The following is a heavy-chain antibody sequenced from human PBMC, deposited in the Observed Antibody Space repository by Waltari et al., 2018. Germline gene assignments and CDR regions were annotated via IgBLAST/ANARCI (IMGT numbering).Heavy chain of an antibody. J-gene: IGHJ4*02. CDR2: IKQDGSEK. CDR3: ARDQRSRIAVADFDY. D-gene: IGHD6-19*01. CDR1: GFTFSSYW. Sequence: EVQLVESGGGLVQPGGSLRLPCPASGFTFSSYWMSWVRQAPGKGLEWFANIKQDGSEKYYVDAVKGRFTISRDNAKNSLYLQMNSLRAEDTAVYYCARDQRSRIAVADFDYWGQGTLVTVSS. V-gene: IGHV3-7*01.